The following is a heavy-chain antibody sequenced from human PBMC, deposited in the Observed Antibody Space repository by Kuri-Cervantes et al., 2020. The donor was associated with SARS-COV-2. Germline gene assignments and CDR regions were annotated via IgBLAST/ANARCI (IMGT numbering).Heavy chain of an antibody. V-gene: IGHV3-30*03. J-gene: IGHJ4*02. CDR1: GFTFTSHA. Sequence: GESLKISCAVSGFTFTSHAMHWVRQAPGKGLEWVALISYDGSNKFYADSVKGRFTISRDNSKNTLYLQMNSLRAEDTAVYYCAREDSGSYPDYWGQGTLVTVSS. CDR2: ISYDGSNK. CDR3: AREDSGSYPDY. D-gene: IGHD1-26*01.